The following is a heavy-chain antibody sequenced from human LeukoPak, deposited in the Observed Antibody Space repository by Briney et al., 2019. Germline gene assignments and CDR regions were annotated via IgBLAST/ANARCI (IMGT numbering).Heavy chain of an antibody. CDR2: NKTQTNGGTP. CDR1: GFTFSNAW. V-gene: IGHV3-15*01. Sequence: GGSLRLSCAACGFTFSNAWMSWVPQAPGKGLEGVGSNKTQTNGGTPDYPTPVTGRFTISRDDSESTLYLEMNSLRAEDAAVYYCARDSEMACGGDCYGIDYWGQGTLVTVSS. J-gene: IGHJ4*02. D-gene: IGHD2-21*02. CDR3: ARDSEMACGGDCYGIDY.